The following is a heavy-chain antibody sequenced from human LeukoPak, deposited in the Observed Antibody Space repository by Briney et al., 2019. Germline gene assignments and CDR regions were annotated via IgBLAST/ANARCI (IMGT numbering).Heavy chain of an antibody. V-gene: IGHV3-30*04. Sequence: GKSLRLSCAASGLTSTNYATHWVRHAPGKGLEWVTVISHDGGNDYYSGSVKGRFTISRDNSKNTVELQMAGLRGDDTAVYYCVGSPTYYNMVVWGRGTTLSVS. D-gene: IGHD3-10*01. CDR2: ISHDGGND. CDR1: GLTSTNYA. J-gene: IGHJ6*03. CDR3: VGSPTYYNMVV.